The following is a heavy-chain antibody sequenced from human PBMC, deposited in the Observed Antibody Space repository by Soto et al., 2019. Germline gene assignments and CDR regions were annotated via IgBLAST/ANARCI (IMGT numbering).Heavy chain of an antibody. Sequence: ASVKVSFKASGYTFTGYYMHWLRQAPGQGLEWMGWINPNSGGTNYAQKFQGWVTMTRDTSISTAYMELSRLRSDDTAAYYCARGDSSSWYGMDVWGQGTTVTVSS. D-gene: IGHD6-13*01. CDR1: GYTFTGYY. V-gene: IGHV1-2*04. J-gene: IGHJ6*02. CDR2: INPNSGGT. CDR3: ARGDSSSWYGMDV.